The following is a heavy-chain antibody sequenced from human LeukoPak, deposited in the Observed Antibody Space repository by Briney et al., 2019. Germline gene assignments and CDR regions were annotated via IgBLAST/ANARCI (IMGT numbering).Heavy chain of an antibody. CDR2: IYYSGST. CDR3: ARVYYDFWSGQIWYFDL. Sequence: SETLSLTCAVYGGSISSYYWSWIRQPPGKGLEWIGYIYYSGSTNYNPSLKSRVTISVDTSKNQFSLKLSSVTAADTAVYYCARVYYDFWSGQIWYFDLWGRGTLVTVSS. D-gene: IGHD3-3*01. J-gene: IGHJ2*01. V-gene: IGHV4-59*01. CDR1: GGSISSYY.